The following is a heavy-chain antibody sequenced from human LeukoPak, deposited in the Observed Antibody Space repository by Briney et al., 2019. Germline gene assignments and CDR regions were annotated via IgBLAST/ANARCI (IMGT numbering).Heavy chain of an antibody. V-gene: IGHV4-4*07. CDR1: GGSISSYY. CDR3: ARVGAATTKYYFDY. J-gene: IGHJ4*02. D-gene: IGHD5-12*01. Sequence: SETLSLTCTVSGGSISSYYWSWIRQPAGKGLEWIGRIYTSGSTNYNPSLKSRVTISVDTSKNQFSLKLSSVTAADTAVYYCARVGAATTKYYFDYWGQGTLVTVSS. CDR2: IYTSGST.